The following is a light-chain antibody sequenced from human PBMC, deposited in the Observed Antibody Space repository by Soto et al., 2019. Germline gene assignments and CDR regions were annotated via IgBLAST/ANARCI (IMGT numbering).Light chain of an antibody. Sequence: DIQMTQSPSTLSASVGDRVTITCRASQSISSWLAWYQQKPGKAPKLLIYKASSLESGVPSRFSGSGAGKEYTLTISIQQPDDFATYYCQPYSTYRTFGQGTQVEIE. J-gene: IGKJ1*01. V-gene: IGKV1-5*03. CDR1: QSISSW. CDR3: QPYSTYRT. CDR2: KAS.